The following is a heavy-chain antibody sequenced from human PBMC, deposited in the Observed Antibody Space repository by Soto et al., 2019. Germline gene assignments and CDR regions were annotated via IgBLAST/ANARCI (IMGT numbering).Heavy chain of an antibody. Sequence: EVQLVESGGGLVQPGGFLRLSCAASGFTVSNYYMSWVRQAPGKGLEWVSVVYSGNKTSYADSVKGRFTISRDNSKHALYHQMNSLRAEDTAMYYCARGDTAFDYWGQGTLVTVSS. CDR3: ARGDTAFDY. D-gene: IGHD5-18*01. CDR2: VYSGNKT. V-gene: IGHV3-66*01. CDR1: GFTVSNYY. J-gene: IGHJ4*02.